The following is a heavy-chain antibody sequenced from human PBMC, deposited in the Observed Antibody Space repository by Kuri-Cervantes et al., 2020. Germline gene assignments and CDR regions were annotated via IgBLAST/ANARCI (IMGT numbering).Heavy chain of an antibody. D-gene: IGHD3-22*01. CDR2: INPSGGST. V-gene: IGHV1-46*01. Sequence: ASVKVSCKASGYTFTSYCMHWVRQAPGQGLEWMGIINPSGGSTSYAQKFQGRVTMTRDTSTSTVYMELSSLRSEDTAVYYCVTLRITMRVADDGFDIWGQGTMVTVSS. J-gene: IGHJ3*02. CDR1: GYTFTSYC. CDR3: VTLRITMRVADDGFDI.